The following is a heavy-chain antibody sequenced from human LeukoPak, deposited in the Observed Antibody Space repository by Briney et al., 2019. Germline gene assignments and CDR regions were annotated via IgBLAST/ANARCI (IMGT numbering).Heavy chain of an antibody. CDR2: ISGSGGST. J-gene: IGHJ4*02. Sequence: GGSLRLSCAASGFTFSSYAMSWVRQAPGKGLEWVSAISGSGGSTYYADSVKGRFTISRDNSKNTPYLQMNSLRAEDTAVYYCAKDGGYSGYLYYFDYWGQGTLVTVSS. CDR1: GFTFSSYA. D-gene: IGHD5-12*01. V-gene: IGHV3-23*01. CDR3: AKDGGYSGYLYYFDY.